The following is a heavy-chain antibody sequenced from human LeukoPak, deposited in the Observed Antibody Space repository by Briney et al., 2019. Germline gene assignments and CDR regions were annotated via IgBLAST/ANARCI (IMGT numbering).Heavy chain of an antibody. V-gene: IGHV3-33*01. CDR2: IWYDGSNK. Sequence: PGGSLRLSCAASGFTFSSYVMHWVRQTPGKGLEWVAVIWYDGSNKYYADSVKGRFTISRDNSKNTLYLQMNSLRAEDTAVYYCARGITMVRGARLDYWGQGTLVTVSS. CDR1: GFTFSSYV. CDR3: ARGITMVRGARLDY. J-gene: IGHJ4*02. D-gene: IGHD3-10*01.